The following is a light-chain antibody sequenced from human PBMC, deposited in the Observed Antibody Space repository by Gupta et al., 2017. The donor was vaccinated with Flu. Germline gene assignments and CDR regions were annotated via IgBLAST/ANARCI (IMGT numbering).Light chain of an antibody. CDR3: QSFDSSDRTWV. CDR2: DHD. CDR1: SGSIGSNY. Sequence: TISCTRNSGSIGSNYVQWCQQRPGSSPTTIIYDHDQRPSGVTERVSASIDRSSNSASLTISGLQKEDEADYYCQSFDSSDRTWVFGGGTRLTVL. J-gene: IGLJ3*02. V-gene: IGLV6-57*01.